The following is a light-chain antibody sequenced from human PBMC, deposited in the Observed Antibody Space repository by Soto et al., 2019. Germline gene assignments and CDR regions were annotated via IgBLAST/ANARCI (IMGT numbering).Light chain of an antibody. J-gene: IGKJ1*01. CDR3: QQYKSYWT. CDR1: QTISSW. V-gene: IGKV1-5*03. CDR2: KAS. Sequence: DIQMTQSPSTLSGSVGDRVTITCRASQTISSWLAWYQQKPGKAPKLLIYKASTLKSGVPSRFSGSGSGTEITLTISRLQPDDFATYYCQQYKSYWTFGPGTKVDIK.